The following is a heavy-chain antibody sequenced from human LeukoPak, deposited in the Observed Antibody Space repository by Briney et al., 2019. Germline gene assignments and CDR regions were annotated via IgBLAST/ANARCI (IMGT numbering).Heavy chain of an antibody. CDR3: ARPLYYYDSSGYYSGYYFDY. J-gene: IGHJ4*02. V-gene: IGHV1-2*02. CDR2: INPNSGGT. Sequence: EASVKVSCKASGYTITGYYMHWVRQAPGQGLEWMGWINPNSGGTNYAQKFQGRVTMTRDTSISTAYMELSRLRSDDTAVYYCARPLYYYDSSGYYSGYYFDYWGQGTLVTVSS. D-gene: IGHD3-22*01. CDR1: GYTITGYY.